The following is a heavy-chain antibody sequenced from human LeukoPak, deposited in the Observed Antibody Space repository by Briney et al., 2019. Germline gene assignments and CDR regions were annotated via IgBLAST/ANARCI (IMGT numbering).Heavy chain of an antibody. Sequence: GSLRLSCAASGFTFSSYWMHWVRQAPGKGLVWVSRINTDGSSTDYADSVKGRFTISRDSAKNTLFLQMNSLRADDTAVYYCARANLLVVPAAIGYWGQGTLVTVSS. V-gene: IGHV3-74*01. D-gene: IGHD2-2*02. CDR3: ARANLLVVPAAIGY. CDR2: INTDGSST. J-gene: IGHJ4*02. CDR1: GFTFSSYW.